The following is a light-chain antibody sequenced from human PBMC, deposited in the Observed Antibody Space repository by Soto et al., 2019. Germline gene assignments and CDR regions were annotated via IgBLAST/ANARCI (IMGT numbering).Light chain of an antibody. CDR3: QQYNSYLWT. CDR1: QSISSW. Sequence: DIQMTESPSTLSASGGEGVTITCRASQSISSWLAWYQQKPGKAPKLLIYDASSMESGIPSRFSGSGSGTEFTLTISSLQSDDFATYYCQQYNSYLWTFGQGTKVDIK. CDR2: DAS. V-gene: IGKV1-5*01. J-gene: IGKJ1*01.